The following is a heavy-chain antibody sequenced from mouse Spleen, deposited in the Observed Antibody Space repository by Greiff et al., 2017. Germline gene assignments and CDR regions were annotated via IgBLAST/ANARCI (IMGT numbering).Heavy chain of an antibody. CDR1: GYTFTSYW. Sequence: QVQLQQSGAELVRPGASVKLSCKASGYTFTSYWINWVKQRPGQGLEWIGNIYPSDSYTNYNQKFKDKATLTVDKSSSTAYMQLSSPTSEDSAVYYCTRKRGYAMDYWGQGTSVTVSS. CDR3: TRKRGYAMDY. V-gene: IGHV1-69*02. CDR2: IYPSDSYT. J-gene: IGHJ4*01.